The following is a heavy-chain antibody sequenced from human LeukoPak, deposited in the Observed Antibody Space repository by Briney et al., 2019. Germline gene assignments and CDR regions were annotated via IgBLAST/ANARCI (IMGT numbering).Heavy chain of an antibody. CDR3: ARLPMIRGVTEYYFDY. Sequence: SETLSLTCTVSGGSISSSSYFWGWIRQPPGKGLEWIGSIYYRGSAYYNPSLKSRVTISVDTSKNQFSLDLYFVTAADTAVYYCARLPMIRGVTEYYFDYWGQGSLVTVSS. J-gene: IGHJ4*02. V-gene: IGHV4-39*07. CDR2: IYYRGSA. D-gene: IGHD3-10*01. CDR1: GGSISSSSYF.